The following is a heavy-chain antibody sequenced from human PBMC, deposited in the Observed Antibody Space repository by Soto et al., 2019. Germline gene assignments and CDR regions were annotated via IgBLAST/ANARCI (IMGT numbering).Heavy chain of an antibody. CDR2: IYSGGST. J-gene: IGHJ4*02. V-gene: IGHV3-53*04. Sequence: EVQLVESGGGLVQPGGSLKLSCAASGFTVSSNYMSWVRQAPGKGLEWVSVIYSGGSTYYADSVKGRFTISRHNSKNTLYLQMNSLRAEDTAVYYCARESPYGGNSRYYFDYWGQGTLVTVSS. D-gene: IGHD4-17*01. CDR3: ARESPYGGNSRYYFDY. CDR1: GFTVSSNY.